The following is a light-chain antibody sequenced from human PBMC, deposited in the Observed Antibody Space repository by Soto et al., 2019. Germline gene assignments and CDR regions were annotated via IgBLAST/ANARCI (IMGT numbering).Light chain of an antibody. V-gene: IGKV3-11*01. CDR3: QQYGSSPWT. CDR1: QSVSSY. CDR2: DAS. J-gene: IGKJ1*01. Sequence: EIVLTQSPATLSLSPGERATLSCRASQSVSSYLAWYQQKPGQAPRLLIFDASNRATCIPARFSGSRSGTDFTRTISRLEPEDFAVYYCQQYGSSPWTFGQGTKVDIK.